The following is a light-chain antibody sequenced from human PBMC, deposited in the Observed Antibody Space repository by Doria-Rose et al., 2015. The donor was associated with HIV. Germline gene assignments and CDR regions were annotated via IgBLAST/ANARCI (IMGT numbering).Light chain of an antibody. J-gene: IGKJ1*01. CDR2: GAS. V-gene: IGKV3-15*01. Sequence: EIVMTQSPATLSVSPGKRVTLSCRASQSVSSNLAWYQQKPGQAPRLLIYGASTRATDIPARFSASGSGTEFTLTISSLQSEDFAVYYCQQYNNWPRTFGQGP. CDR3: QQYNNWPRT. CDR1: QSVSSN.